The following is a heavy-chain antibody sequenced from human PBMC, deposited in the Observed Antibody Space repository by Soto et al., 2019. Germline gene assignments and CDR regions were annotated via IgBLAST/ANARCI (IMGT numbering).Heavy chain of an antibody. CDR2: INPSGGST. CDR3: ASRGSYYDSSGYYYVDYYYGMDV. Sequence: ASVKVSCTASGYTFTSYYMHWVRQAPGQGLEWMGIINPSGGSTSYAQKFQGRVTMTRDTSTSTVYMELSSLRSEDTAVYYCASRGSYYDSSGYYYVDYYYGMDVWGQGTTVTVSS. J-gene: IGHJ6*02. D-gene: IGHD3-22*01. CDR1: GYTFTSYY. V-gene: IGHV1-46*01.